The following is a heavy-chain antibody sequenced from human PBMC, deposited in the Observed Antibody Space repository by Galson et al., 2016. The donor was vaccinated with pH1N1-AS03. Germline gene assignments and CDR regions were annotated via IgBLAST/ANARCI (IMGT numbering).Heavy chain of an antibody. CDR1: GFTFRTYG. CDR2: ISSSSYI. CDR3: ARRSAAVSGTGWVDV. V-gene: IGHV3-21*01. J-gene: IGHJ6*02. D-gene: IGHD6-19*01. Sequence: SLRLSCAASGFTFRTYGMNWVRQAPGKGLEWVSSISSSSYIYYADSVKGRFTISRDNARNSLYLQMNSLRAEDTAVYYCARRSAAVSGTGWVDVWGQGTTVTVSS.